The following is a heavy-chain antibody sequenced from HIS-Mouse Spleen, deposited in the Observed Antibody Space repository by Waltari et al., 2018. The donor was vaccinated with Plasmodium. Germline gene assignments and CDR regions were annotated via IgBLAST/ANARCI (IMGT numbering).Heavy chain of an antibody. J-gene: IGHJ5*02. V-gene: IGHV3-23*01. CDR3: AKGGQQLIDP. Sequence: EVQLLESGGGLVQPGGSLRLSCAASGFPFSSYAMSWVRQAPGKGLEWVSAISGSGGRTYYADSVKGRFTISRDNSKNTLDLQMNSLRAEDTAVYYCAKGGQQLIDPWGQGTLVTVSS. CDR2: ISGSGGRT. D-gene: IGHD6-13*01. CDR1: GFPFSSYA.